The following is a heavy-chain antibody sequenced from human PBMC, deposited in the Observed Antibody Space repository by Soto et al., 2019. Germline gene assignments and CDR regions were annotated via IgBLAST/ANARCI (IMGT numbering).Heavy chain of an antibody. Sequence: ESGGGVVQPGRSPRLSCAASGFTFSSYGMHWVRQAPGKGLEWVAVISYDGNNKYYADSVKGRFTISRDNFKNTLYLQMDSLRAEDTAMYYCAKDHLETTVTTPSYWGQGTLVTVSS. CDR2: ISYDGNNK. J-gene: IGHJ4*02. D-gene: IGHD4-17*01. CDR1: GFTFSSYG. V-gene: IGHV3-30*18. CDR3: AKDHLETTVTTPSY.